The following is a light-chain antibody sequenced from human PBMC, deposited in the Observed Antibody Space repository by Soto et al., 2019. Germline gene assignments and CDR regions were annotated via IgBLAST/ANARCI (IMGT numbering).Light chain of an antibody. V-gene: IGKV1-39*01. J-gene: IGKJ1*01. CDR2: AAS. CDR3: QQYNSYWT. Sequence: DIQMTQSPSSLSSSVGDIFTISCRASQSIGIYLNWHQQKPGKAPKFLIYAASYVQTGAPSRFSGSGSGTDFTLTISTLQPEDFATYYCQQYNSYWTFGQGTKVDIK. CDR1: QSIGIY.